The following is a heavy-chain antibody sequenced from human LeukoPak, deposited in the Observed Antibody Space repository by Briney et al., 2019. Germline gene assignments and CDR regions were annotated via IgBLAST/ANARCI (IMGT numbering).Heavy chain of an antibody. J-gene: IGHJ4*02. Sequence: GGSLRLSCAASGFTFSSYWMSWVRQAPGKGLEWVANIKQDGSEKYYVDSVKGRFTISRDNTKNSLYLQMNSLRAEDTAVYYCARDGVAAGLYFDYWGQGTLVTVSS. V-gene: IGHV3-7*01. CDR1: GFTFSSYW. CDR3: ARDGVAAGLYFDY. CDR2: IKQDGSEK. D-gene: IGHD6-13*01.